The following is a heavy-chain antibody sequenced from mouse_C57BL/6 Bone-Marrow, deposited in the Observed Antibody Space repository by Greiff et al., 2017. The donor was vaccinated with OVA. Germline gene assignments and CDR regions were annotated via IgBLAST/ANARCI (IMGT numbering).Heavy chain of an antibody. CDR1: GYTFTDYY. CDR2: IFPGSGST. CDR3: AGSSYWYFDV. J-gene: IGHJ1*03. V-gene: IGHV1-75*01. Sequence: QVQLQQSGPELVKPGASVKISCKASGYTFTDYYINWVKQRPGQGLEWIGWIFPGSGSTYYNEKFKGKATLTVDKSSRTAYMLLSSLTSEDSAVYFCAGSSYWYFDVWGTGTTVTVSS.